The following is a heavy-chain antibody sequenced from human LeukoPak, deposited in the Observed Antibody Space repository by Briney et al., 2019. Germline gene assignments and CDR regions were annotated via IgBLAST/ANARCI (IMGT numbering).Heavy chain of an antibody. CDR2: ISSSGSTI. Sequence: PGGSLRLSCAASGFTFSSYAMSWIRQAPGKGLEWVSYISSSGSTIYYADSVKGRFTISRDNAKNSLYLQMNSLRAEDTAVYYCARDPRDFWSPPYYGTDVWGQGTTVTVSS. J-gene: IGHJ6*02. CDR3: ARDPRDFWSPPYYGTDV. D-gene: IGHD3-3*01. CDR1: GFTFSSYA. V-gene: IGHV3-11*01.